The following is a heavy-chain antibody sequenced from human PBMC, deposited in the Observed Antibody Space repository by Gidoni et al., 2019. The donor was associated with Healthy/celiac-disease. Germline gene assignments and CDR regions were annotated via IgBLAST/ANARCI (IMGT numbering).Heavy chain of an antibody. D-gene: IGHD2-21*02. V-gene: IGHV3-30*18. CDR3: AKESSYCGGDCYFPPLGY. CDR2: ISYDGSNK. Sequence: QVQLVESGGGVVQPGRSLRLSCAASGFTFSSYGMHWVRQAPGKGLEWVAVISYDGSNKYYADSVKGRFTISRDNSKNTLYLQMNSLRAEDTAVYYCAKESSYCGGDCYFPPLGYWGQGTLVTVSS. J-gene: IGHJ4*02. CDR1: GFTFSSYG.